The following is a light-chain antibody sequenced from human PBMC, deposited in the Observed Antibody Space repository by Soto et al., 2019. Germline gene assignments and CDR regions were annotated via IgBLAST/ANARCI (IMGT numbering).Light chain of an antibody. V-gene: IGLV4-69*01. J-gene: IGLJ2*01. CDR3: QTWCTGIVV. CDR2: LNSDGSH. CDR1: SGHSSYA. Sequence: QLVLTQSPSASASLGASVKLTCTLSSGHSSYAIAWHQQQPEKGPRYLMKLNSDGSHSKGDGIPDRFSGSSSGAERYLTISSLQSEYEADYYCQTWCTGIVVFGGGTKLTVL.